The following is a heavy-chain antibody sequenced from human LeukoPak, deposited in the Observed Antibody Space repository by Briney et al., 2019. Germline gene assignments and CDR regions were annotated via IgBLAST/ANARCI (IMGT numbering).Heavy chain of an antibody. CDR3: AKVSSSSSYYLDY. D-gene: IGHD6-13*01. J-gene: IGHJ4*02. Sequence: GGSLRDSCAASGFSLCSSATHWVRQAPGKGLEWVAVISYDGSNKYYADSVKGRFTISRDNSKNTLYLQMNSLRAEDTAVYYCAKVSSSSSYYLDYWGQGTLVTVSS. V-gene: IGHV3-30-3*02. CDR1: GFSLCSSA. CDR2: ISYDGSNK.